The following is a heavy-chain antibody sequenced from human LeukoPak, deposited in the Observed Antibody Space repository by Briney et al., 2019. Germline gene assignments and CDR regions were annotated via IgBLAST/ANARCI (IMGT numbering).Heavy chain of an antibody. J-gene: IGHJ6*03. V-gene: IGHV4-34*01. D-gene: IGHD2-15*01. CDR3: ARGVSWYDYYYYMDV. CDR2: INHSGST. Sequence: PSETLSLTCAVYGGSFSGYYWSWIRQPPGKGLEWIGEINHSGSTNYNPSLKSRVTISVDTSKNQFSLKLSSVTAADTAVYYCARGVSWYDYYYYMDVWGKGTTVTVSS. CDR1: GGSFSGYY.